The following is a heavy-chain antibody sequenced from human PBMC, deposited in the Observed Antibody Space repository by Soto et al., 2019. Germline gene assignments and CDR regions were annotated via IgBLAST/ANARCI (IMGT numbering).Heavy chain of an antibody. Sequence: GGSLRLSCAASGFTFSTYEMNWVRQAPGKGLEWVSYISNSGDTIYYADSVKGRFTISRDNSKNTLYLQMNSLRAEDTAVYYCAKSGSSRYYYYGMDVWGQGTTVTVSS. V-gene: IGHV3-48*03. CDR1: GFTFSTYE. J-gene: IGHJ6*02. CDR3: AKSGSSRYYYYGMDV. D-gene: IGHD3-10*01. CDR2: ISNSGDTI.